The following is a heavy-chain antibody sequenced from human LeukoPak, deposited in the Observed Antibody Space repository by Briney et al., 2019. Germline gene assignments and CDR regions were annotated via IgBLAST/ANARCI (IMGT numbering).Heavy chain of an antibody. V-gene: IGHV3-23*01. CDR3: AKARAGDITAAFNY. CDR2: ISGSGGST. J-gene: IGHJ4*02. CDR1: GFTFSSYA. Sequence: GGSLRLSCAASGFTFSSYAMSWVRQAPGKGLEWVSAISGSGGSTYYADSVKGRFTISRDNSQNTLYLQMNSLRAEDTAVYYCAKARAGDITAAFNYWGQGTLVTVSS. D-gene: IGHD6-13*01.